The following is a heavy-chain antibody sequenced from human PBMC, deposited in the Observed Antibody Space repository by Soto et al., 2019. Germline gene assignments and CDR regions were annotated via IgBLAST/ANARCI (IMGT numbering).Heavy chain of an antibody. CDR2: IIPIFGTA. D-gene: IGHD6-19*01. Sequence: SVKVSCKASGGTFSSYAISWVRQAPGQGLEWMGGIIPIFGTANYAQKFQGRVTITADESTSTAYMELSSLRSEGTAVYYCARDRSIAVAGTTPYYYYGMDVWGQGTTVTVSS. J-gene: IGHJ6*02. CDR1: GGTFSSYA. V-gene: IGHV1-69*13. CDR3: ARDRSIAVAGTTPYYYYGMDV.